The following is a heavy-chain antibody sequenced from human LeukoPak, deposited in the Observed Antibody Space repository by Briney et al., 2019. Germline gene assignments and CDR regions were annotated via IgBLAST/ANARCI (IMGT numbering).Heavy chain of an antibody. CDR3: ARDYSFDY. CDR1: GFTFSSYW. D-gene: IGHD1-26*01. CDR2: IKEDGSEK. V-gene: IGHV3-7*01. J-gene: IGHJ4*02. Sequence: SGGSLRLSCAPSGFTFSSYWMNWVRQAPGKGLEWVANIKEDGSEKYYVDSVKGRFTISRDNAKNTLYLQVNSLRAEDTAVYYCARDYSFDYWGQGTLVTVSS.